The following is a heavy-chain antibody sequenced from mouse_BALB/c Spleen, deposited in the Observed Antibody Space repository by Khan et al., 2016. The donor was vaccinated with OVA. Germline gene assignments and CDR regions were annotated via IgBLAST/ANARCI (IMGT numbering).Heavy chain of an antibody. CDR1: GYTFTSYT. J-gene: IGHJ3*01. Sequence: VKLRQSGAELARPGASVKFSCKASGYTFTSYTINWKKERPGQGLEWIGKINPSNGYPNSNQKFKDKATLTTDKSSTTAYLQLSSLTSDDSAVYNCVRDGAYHRNDGWFAYWGQGTLVTVSA. D-gene: IGHD2-14*01. CDR3: VRDGAYHRNDGWFAY. V-gene: IGHV1-4*01. CDR2: INPSNGYP.